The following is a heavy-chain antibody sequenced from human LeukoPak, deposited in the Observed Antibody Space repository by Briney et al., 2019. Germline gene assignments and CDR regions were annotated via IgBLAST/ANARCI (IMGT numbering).Heavy chain of an antibody. D-gene: IGHD1-26*01. V-gene: IGHV3-30-3*01. CDR1: TFTFSDYA. Sequence: PAGSLRLSSAASTFTFSDYAMHWVRQAPGKGLEWVAVISYDGSNKFYADSVKGRFTISRDNTKNTLYMQTNSLRAADTAVYCCVRGNSGSHFDYWGQGTLVTVSS. CDR3: VRGNSGSHFDY. CDR2: ISYDGSNK. J-gene: IGHJ4*02.